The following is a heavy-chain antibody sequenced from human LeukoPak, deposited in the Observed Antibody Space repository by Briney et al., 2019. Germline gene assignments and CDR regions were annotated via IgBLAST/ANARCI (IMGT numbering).Heavy chain of an antibody. J-gene: IGHJ4*02. CDR3: ARDGGYCSGGSCTGYFDY. Sequence: PGGSLRLSCAASGFIFSSYSMNWVRQAAGKGLEWVSTTSSSSSYIYYADSVTGRFTISRDNAKNSLYLQMNSLRAEDTAVYYCARDGGYCSGGSCTGYFDYWGQGTLVTVSS. CDR1: GFIFSSYS. CDR2: TSSSSSYI. V-gene: IGHV3-21*01. D-gene: IGHD2-15*01.